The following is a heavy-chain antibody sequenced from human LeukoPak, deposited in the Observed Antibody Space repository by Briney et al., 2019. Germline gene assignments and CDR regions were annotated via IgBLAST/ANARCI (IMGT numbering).Heavy chain of an antibody. CDR2: ISYDGSNE. J-gene: IGHJ3*02. V-gene: IGHV3-30*14. CDR3: ASGALFGELLGAFDI. CDR1: GFTFSRYT. Sequence: LGGSLRLSCAASGFTFSRYTMHWVRQAPGRGLEWVAVISYDGSNEYYADSVKGRFTISRDNSKNTLYFQMNSLRAEDSAVYYCASGALFGELLGAFDIWGQGTMVTVSS. D-gene: IGHD3-10*02.